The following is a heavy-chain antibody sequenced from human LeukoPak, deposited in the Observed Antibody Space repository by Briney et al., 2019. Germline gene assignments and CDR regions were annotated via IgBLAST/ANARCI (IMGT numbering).Heavy chain of an antibody. Sequence: SETLSLTCTVSGGSISSYYWSWIRQPPGKGLEWIGYIYYSGSTNYNPSLKSRVTISVDTSKNQFSLKLSSVTAADTAVYYCASGPPAGMTFDYWGQGTLVTVSS. CDR3: ASGPPAGMTFDY. CDR2: IYYSGST. V-gene: IGHV4-59*01. CDR1: GGSISSYY. D-gene: IGHD6-19*01. J-gene: IGHJ4*02.